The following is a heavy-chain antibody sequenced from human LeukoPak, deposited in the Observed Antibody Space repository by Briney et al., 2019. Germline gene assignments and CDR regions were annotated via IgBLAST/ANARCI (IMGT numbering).Heavy chain of an antibody. CDR3: ARGGVATTLDY. Sequence: SETLSLTCAVYGGSFSGYYWSWIRQPPGKGLEWIGEINHSGGTNYNPSLKSRVTISVDTSKNQFSLKLSSVTAADTAVYYCARGGVATTLDYWGQGTLVTVSS. V-gene: IGHV4-34*01. CDR2: INHSGGT. J-gene: IGHJ4*02. CDR1: GGSFSGYY. D-gene: IGHD5-12*01.